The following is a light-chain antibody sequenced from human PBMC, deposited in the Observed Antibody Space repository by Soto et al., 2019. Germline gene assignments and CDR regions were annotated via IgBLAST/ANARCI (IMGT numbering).Light chain of an antibody. J-gene: IGLJ2*01. V-gene: IGLV1-40*01. Sequence: QSALTQPPSVSGAPGQRVTISCTGSSSNIGAGYDVHWYQQLPGTAPKLLIYVNSNRPSGVPDRFSGSKSGTSASLAITGLQAEDEADYYCQSDDSSLSGVVFGGGTKLTVL. CDR3: QSDDSSLSGVV. CDR1: SSNIGAGYD. CDR2: VNS.